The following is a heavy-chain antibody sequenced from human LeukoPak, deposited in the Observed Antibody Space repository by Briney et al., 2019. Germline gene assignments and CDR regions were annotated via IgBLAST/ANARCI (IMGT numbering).Heavy chain of an antibody. Sequence: GGSLRLSCAASGFSFGDYAMHWVRQAPGKGLEWVSGITWNSDIKAYADAVKGRFTVSRDNAKNSLYLQMNSLRAEDTAAYYCASRYYYGSGSYRWGQGTLVTVSS. CDR1: GFSFGDYA. V-gene: IGHV3-9*01. J-gene: IGHJ4*02. D-gene: IGHD3-10*01. CDR2: ITWNSDIK. CDR3: ASRYYYGSGSYR.